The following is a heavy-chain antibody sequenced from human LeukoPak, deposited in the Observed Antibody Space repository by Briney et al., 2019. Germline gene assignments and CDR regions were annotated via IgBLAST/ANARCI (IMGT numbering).Heavy chain of an antibody. J-gene: IGHJ4*02. CDR2: ISAYNGNT. CDR1: GYTFTSYG. D-gene: IGHD3-10*01. Sequence: ASVKVSCKASGYTFTSYGISWVRQAPGQGLEWMGWISAYNGNTNYAQKLQGRVTMTTDTSTSTAYMELRSLRSDDTAVYYCARGYYYGSGSYYRPFDYWGQGTLVTVSS. V-gene: IGHV1-18*01. CDR3: ARGYYYGSGSYYRPFDY.